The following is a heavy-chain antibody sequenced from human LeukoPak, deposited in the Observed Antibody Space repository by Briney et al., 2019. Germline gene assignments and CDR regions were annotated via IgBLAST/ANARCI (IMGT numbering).Heavy chain of an antibody. CDR1: GFTFSNAW. CDR3: AKDRCSGGNCYTYFDY. V-gene: IGHV3-15*01. D-gene: IGHD2-15*01. Sequence: GGSLRLSCAASGFTFSNAWMSWVRQAPGKGLEWVGHIKSKTDGGTTDYAAPVKGRFTISRDDSKNTLYLQMNSLRAEDTAVYYCAKDRCSGGNCYTYFDYWGQGTLVTVSS. J-gene: IGHJ4*02. CDR2: IKSKTDGGTT.